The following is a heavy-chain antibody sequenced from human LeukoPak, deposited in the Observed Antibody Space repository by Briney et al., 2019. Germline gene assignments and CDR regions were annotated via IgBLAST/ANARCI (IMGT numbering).Heavy chain of an antibody. CDR1: GASFSGYY. CDR2: ITQTGST. J-gene: IGHJ6*03. D-gene: IGHD3-22*01. Sequence: SETLSLTCTVHGASFSGYYWTWIRQPQGKGLEWIGEITQTGSTNYNPSLKSRLTISVDASKNQFSLNLRSLTAADTAVYYCARGRQEVSMIVVVMTAVSYYLDVWGKGTTVTVS. CDR3: ARGRQEVSMIVVVMTAVSYYLDV. V-gene: IGHV4-34*01.